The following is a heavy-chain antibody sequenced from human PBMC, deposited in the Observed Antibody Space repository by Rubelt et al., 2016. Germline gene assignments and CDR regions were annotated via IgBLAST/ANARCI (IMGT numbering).Heavy chain of an antibody. Sequence: QITLKESSPTLVKPTQTLTLTCTFSGYSLSTSGVGVGWIRQPPGKALEWLALIYWDDDKRYRPSLKSRLTITKSTSKNQVVLTMTKMDPEDTAPYYCAERGRYRSSDWFDPWGQGNLATVSS. J-gene: IGHJ5*02. CDR3: AERGRYRSSDWFDP. CDR1: GYSLSTSGVG. D-gene: IGHD6-13*01. V-gene: IGHV2-5*02. CDR2: IYWDDDK.